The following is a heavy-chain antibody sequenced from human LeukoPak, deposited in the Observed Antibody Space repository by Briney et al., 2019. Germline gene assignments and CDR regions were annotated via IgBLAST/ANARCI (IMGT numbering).Heavy chain of an antibody. J-gene: IGHJ6*02. CDR1: GFTVSSNH. CDR2: IYSGGST. V-gene: IGHV3-53*01. CDR3: ARGAYSSSWYYYYGMDV. D-gene: IGHD6-13*01. Sequence: GGSLRLSCAASGFTVSSNHMSWVRQAPGKGLEWDSVIYSGGSTYYADSVKGRFTISRDNSKNTLYLQMNSLRAEDTAVYYCARGAYSSSWYYYYGMDVWGQGTTVTVSS.